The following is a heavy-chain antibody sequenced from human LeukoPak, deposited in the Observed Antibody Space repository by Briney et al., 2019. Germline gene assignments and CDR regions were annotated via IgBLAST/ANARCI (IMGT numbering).Heavy chain of an antibody. J-gene: IGHJ3*02. CDR1: GFTFSSYS. Sequence: RAGGSLRLSCAASGFTFSSYSMNWVRQAPGKGLEWVSYISSSSSTIYYADSVKGRFTISRDNAKNSLYLQMNSLRAEDTAVYYCARGETTYEIIPPCSSTSCSTFEELNAFDIWGQGTMVTVSS. V-gene: IGHV3-48*01. CDR2: ISSSSSTI. D-gene: IGHD2-2*01. CDR3: ARGETTYEIIPPCSSTSCSTFEELNAFDI.